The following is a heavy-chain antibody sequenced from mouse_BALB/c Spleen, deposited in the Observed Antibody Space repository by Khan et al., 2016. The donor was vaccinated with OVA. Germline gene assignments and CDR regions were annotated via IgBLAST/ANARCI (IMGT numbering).Heavy chain of an antibody. V-gene: IGHV9-3-1*01. Sequence: QIQLVQSGPELKKPGETVKISCKASGYIFTNYGMNWVKQAPGQGLKWMGWINTYTGEPTYADDFRGRFAFSLETSASTAYLQINNLKNEDTATCFCARGAFYYGRGKNAWFAYWDRGTLVTVSA. D-gene: IGHD1-1*01. CDR3: ARGAFYYGRGKNAWFAY. J-gene: IGHJ3*01. CDR2: INTYTGEP. CDR1: GYIFTNYG.